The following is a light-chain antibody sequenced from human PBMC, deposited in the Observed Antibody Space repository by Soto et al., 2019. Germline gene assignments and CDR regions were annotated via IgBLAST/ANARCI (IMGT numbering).Light chain of an antibody. CDR2: DAS. V-gene: IGKV3-11*01. CDR3: QQRSKWPPA. J-gene: IGKJ2*01. Sequence: EIVLTQSPATLSLSPGERATLSCRASQSVSSYLAWYQQKPGQAPRLLIYDASNRATGIPARFSGSGSGTDFTLTISSLEPEDFAVSYCQQRSKWPPAFGQGTKLEIK. CDR1: QSVSSY.